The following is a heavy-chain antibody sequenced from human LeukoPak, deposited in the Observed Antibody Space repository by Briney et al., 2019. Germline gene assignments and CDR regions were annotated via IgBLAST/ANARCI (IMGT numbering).Heavy chain of an antibody. D-gene: IGHD5-18*01. V-gene: IGHV3-48*02. CDR1: GFTFSSYS. J-gene: IGHJ4*02. CDR3: ARASNSGYSYGYGY. Sequence: GGSLRLSSAASGFTFSSYSMNWVRQAPGKGLEWVSYISSSSSTIYYADSVKGRFTISRDNAKNSLYLQMNSLRDEDTAVYYCARASNSGYSYGYGYWGQGTLVTVSS. CDR2: ISSSSSTI.